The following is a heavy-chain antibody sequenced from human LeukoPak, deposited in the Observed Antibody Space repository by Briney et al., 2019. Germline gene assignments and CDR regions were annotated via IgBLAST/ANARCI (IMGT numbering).Heavy chain of an antibody. V-gene: IGHV3-23*01. Sequence: GGSLRLSCVASGFIFDNYAMVWVRQAPGKGLEWVSGISGSAERTYYADSVKGRFTISRDNSKNTLYLQMNSLRAEDSAVYYCAKEIGGFDIWGQGTMVAVSS. CDR1: GFIFDNYA. CDR3: AKEIGGFDI. D-gene: IGHD4-23*01. CDR2: ISGSAERT. J-gene: IGHJ3*02.